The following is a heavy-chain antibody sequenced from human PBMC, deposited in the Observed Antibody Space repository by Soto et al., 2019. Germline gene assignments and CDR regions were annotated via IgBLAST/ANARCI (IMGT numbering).Heavy chain of an antibody. CDR1: GGYLSSYC. CDR3: ARTYDDSGPNSGGYGFDI. CDR2: IYYSGST. J-gene: IGHJ3*02. Sequence: PSETLCLTCAVAGGYLSSYCWSWIRPTPGKGLEWIGYIYYSGSTNYNPSLKSRVTISVDTSKNQFSLKLSSVTAADTAVYYCARTYDDSGPNSGGYGFDIWGQGTMVTVSS. D-gene: IGHD3-22*01. V-gene: IGHV4-59*01.